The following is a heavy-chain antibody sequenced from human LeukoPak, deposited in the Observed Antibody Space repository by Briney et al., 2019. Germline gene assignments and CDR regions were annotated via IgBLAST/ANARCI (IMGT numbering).Heavy chain of an antibody. CDR2: IYSGGST. CDR3: ARVGNYYYYMDV. J-gene: IGHJ6*03. Sequence: GGSLRLSCVASGFTVSSNYMSWVRQAPGKGLEWVSVIYSGGSTYYADSVKGRFTISRDNSKNTLYLQMNSLRAEDTAVYYCARVGNYYYYMDVWGKGTTVTVSS. V-gene: IGHV3-53*01. D-gene: IGHD6-13*01. CDR1: GFTVSSNY.